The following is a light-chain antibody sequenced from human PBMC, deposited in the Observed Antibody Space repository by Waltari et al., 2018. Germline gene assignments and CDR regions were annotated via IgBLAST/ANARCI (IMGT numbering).Light chain of an antibody. V-gene: IGLV3-10*01. CDR2: EDT. CDR1: ALPNKY. J-gene: IGLJ3*02. CDR3: YSTDYTGNYWV. Sequence: SYELTQPPSVSVSPGHTARITCSGEALPNKYAYWYRQKSGQAPGLVIYEDTKRPSGIPERFSASNAGAVATLTITGAQVEDEADYYCYSTDYTGNYWVFGGGTKLTVL.